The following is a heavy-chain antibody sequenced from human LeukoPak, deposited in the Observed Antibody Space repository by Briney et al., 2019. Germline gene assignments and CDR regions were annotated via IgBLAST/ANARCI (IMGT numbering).Heavy chain of an antibody. J-gene: IGHJ6*03. Sequence: ASVKVSCKASGYTFTGYYMHWVRQAPGQGLEWMGWINPNSGGTNYAQKFQGRVTMTRDTSISTAYMELSRLRSDDTAVYYCATSQEYYYYYYMDVWGKGTMVTVSS. CDR3: ATSQEYYYYYYMDV. CDR2: INPNSGGT. V-gene: IGHV1-2*02. CDR1: GYTFTGYY.